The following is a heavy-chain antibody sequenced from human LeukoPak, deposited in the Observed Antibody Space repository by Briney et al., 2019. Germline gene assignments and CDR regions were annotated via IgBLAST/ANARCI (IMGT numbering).Heavy chain of an antibody. CDR2: INPNSGGT. V-gene: IGHV1-2*02. Sequence: ASVKVSCKASGYTFTGYYMHWVRQAPGQGLEWMGWINPNSGGTNYAQKFQGRVTMTRDTSISTAYMELSRLRSDDTAVYYCARGMGRFLEWLTGCDFDHWGQGTLVTVSS. D-gene: IGHD3-3*01. CDR1: GYTFTGYY. CDR3: ARGMGRFLEWLTGCDFDH. J-gene: IGHJ4*02.